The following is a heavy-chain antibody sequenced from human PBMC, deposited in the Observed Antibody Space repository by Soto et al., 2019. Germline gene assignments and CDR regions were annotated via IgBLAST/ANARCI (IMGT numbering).Heavy chain of an antibody. Sequence: SETLSLTCTVSGGSISSYYWSWIRQPPGKGLEWIGYIYYSGSTNYNPSLKSRVTISVDTSKNQFSLKLSSVTAADTAVYYCARHSPSLIAKGSFDIWGQGTMVTGS. CDR2: IYYSGST. CDR1: GGSISSYY. J-gene: IGHJ3*02. V-gene: IGHV4-59*08. D-gene: IGHD3-16*01. CDR3: ARHSPSLIAKGSFDI.